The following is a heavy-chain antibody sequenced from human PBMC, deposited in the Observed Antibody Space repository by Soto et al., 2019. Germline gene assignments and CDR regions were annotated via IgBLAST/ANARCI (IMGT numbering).Heavy chain of an antibody. Sequence: QITLKESGPTLVKPTQTLTLTCTFSGFSLSTTGVGVGWIRQPPGKALEWLALIYWDDDKRYSPSLKSRLTTTKDPSKNQVVLTMTYMAPVDTATYYCVQSRCGGDCLQSYSSHSYYGLDVWGQGTTVTVSS. CDR2: IYWDDDK. CDR3: VQSRCGGDCLQSYSSHSYYGLDV. V-gene: IGHV2-5*02. D-gene: IGHD2-21*01. CDR1: GFSLSTTGVG. J-gene: IGHJ6*02.